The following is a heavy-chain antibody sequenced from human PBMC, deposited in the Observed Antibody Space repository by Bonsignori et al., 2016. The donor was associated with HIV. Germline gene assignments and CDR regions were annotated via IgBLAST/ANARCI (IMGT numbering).Heavy chain of an antibody. CDR2: IIPILGIA. CDR3: ARDSTYSSGWRDAFDI. Sequence: SVKVSCKASGGTFSSYAISWVRQAPGQGLEWMGGIIPILGIANYAQKFQGRVTITADESTSTAYMELSSLRSEDTAVYYCARDSTYSSGWRDAFDIWGQGTMVTVSS. V-gene: IGHV1-69*10. CDR1: GGTFSSYA. D-gene: IGHD6-19*01. J-gene: IGHJ3*02.